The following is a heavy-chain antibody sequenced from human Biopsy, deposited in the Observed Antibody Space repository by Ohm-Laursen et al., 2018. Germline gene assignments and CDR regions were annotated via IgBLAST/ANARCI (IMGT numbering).Heavy chain of an antibody. V-gene: IGHV3-23*01. J-gene: IGHJ4*01. D-gene: IGHD1-7*01. CDR2: ISGTTTKT. CDR3: ARDYTWNYVGIGY. Sequence: SLRLSCAASGITVSGNYMTWVRQAPGKGLEWVSTISGTTTKTYYADSAKGRFTISRDNSKNTVSLQMDSLRAEDTALYYCARDYTWNYVGIGYWGHGTLVTVSS. CDR1: GITVSGNY.